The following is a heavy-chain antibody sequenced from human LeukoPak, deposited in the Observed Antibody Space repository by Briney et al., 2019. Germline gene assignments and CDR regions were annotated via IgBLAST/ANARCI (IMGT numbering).Heavy chain of an antibody. V-gene: IGHV4-39*01. CDR1: GGSISSRSYY. CDR3: ARQKLERLYTAYDQD. CDR2: LYYSGST. Sequence: PSETLSLTCTVSGGSISSRSYYWGRIRQPPGKGLEWVGSLYYSGSTYYNPSLKSRVTISVDTSKNQVSLSLTSVTAADTAVYYCARQKLERLYTAYDQDWGQGTLVTVSS. J-gene: IGHJ4*02. D-gene: IGHD5-12*01.